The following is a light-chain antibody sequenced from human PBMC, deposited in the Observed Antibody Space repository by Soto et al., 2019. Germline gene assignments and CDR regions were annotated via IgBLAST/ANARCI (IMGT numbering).Light chain of an antibody. Sequence: EIVMTQSPATLSGSPGERATLSCRASQSVNSHLAWYHQKPGQAPRLLIYGASTRATGIPARFSGSGSGTEFTLTISSLQSEDFAVYYCQQYNNWPRTF. CDR1: QSVNSH. CDR3: QQYNNWPRT. CDR2: GAS. J-gene: IGKJ1*01. V-gene: IGKV3-15*01.